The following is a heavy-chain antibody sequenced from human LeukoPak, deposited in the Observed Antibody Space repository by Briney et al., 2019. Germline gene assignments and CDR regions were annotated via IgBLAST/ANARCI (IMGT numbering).Heavy chain of an antibody. CDR3: ARGMFDNSGHYYYFYYALDV. J-gene: IGHJ6*02. CDR1: GYTFTSYH. D-gene: IGHD3-22*01. Sequence: ASVKVSCKASGYTFTSYHIDWVRQAPGQGPEWMGWMNAKSGHTGYAQNLEGRVTMTRDTSTNTAYMELRGLRSEDTAVYFCARGMFDNSGHYYYFYYALDVWGQGTAVTVSS. V-gene: IGHV1-8*01. CDR2: MNAKSGHT.